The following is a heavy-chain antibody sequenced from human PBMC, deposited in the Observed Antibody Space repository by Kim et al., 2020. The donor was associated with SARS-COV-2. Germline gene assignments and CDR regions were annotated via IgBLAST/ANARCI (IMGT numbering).Heavy chain of an antibody. V-gene: IGHV1-46*01. D-gene: IGHD3-3*01. J-gene: IGHJ4*02. CDR2: IHPSGGST. CDR1: GYTFTSYY. CDR3: ASGPYDFWSGDMSYYFDY. Sequence: ASVKVSCKASGYTFTSYYMHWVRQAPGQGLEWMGIIHPSGGSTSYAQKFQGRVTMTRDTSTSTVYMELSSLRSEDTAVYYCASGPYDFWSGDMSYYFDYWGQGTLVTVSS.